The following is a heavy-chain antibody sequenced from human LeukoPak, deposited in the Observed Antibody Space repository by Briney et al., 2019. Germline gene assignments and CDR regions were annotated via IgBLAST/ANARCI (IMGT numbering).Heavy chain of an antibody. J-gene: IGHJ4*02. V-gene: IGHV3-30*18. Sequence: GGSLRLSCAASGFTISSYGMHWVRQAPGKGLEWRAVLSYDEIDKFYADSVTGRFTISRDISKNTLYLQMNSLRAEDTAVYFCAKSRLPYSYDSDSWGQGTLVTVSS. D-gene: IGHD5-18*01. CDR2: LSYDEIDK. CDR3: AKSRLPYSYDSDS. CDR1: GFTISSYG.